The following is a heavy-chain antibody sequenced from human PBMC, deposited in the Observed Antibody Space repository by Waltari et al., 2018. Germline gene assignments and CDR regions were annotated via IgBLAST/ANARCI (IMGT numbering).Heavy chain of an antibody. J-gene: IGHJ4*02. CDR1: GGSISSYY. V-gene: IGHV4-59*08. D-gene: IGHD6-6*01. CDR2: IYYSGST. CDR3: TTSRGYSSSSFDY. Sequence: QVQLQESGPGLVKPSETLSLTCTVSGGSISSYYWSWIRQPPGKGLEWIGYIYYSGSTNYNPSLKSRVTISVDTSKNQFSLKLSSVTAADTAVYYCTTSRGYSSSSFDYWGQGTLVTVSS.